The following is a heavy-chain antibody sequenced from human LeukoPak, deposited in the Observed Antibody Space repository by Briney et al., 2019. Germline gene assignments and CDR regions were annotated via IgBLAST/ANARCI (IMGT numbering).Heavy chain of an antibody. D-gene: IGHD2-21*02. CDR1: GYTFTNCG. J-gene: IGHJ4*02. Sequence: ASVKVSCKASGYTFTNCGINWVRQAPGQGLEWMGWISTHNGNTHYAQKLQGRVTMTTDTSTSTAYMELRSLRSDDTAVYYCARRCGGDCYAFDSWGQGTLVTVSS. CDR2: ISTHNGNT. CDR3: ARRCGGDCYAFDS. V-gene: IGHV1-18*01.